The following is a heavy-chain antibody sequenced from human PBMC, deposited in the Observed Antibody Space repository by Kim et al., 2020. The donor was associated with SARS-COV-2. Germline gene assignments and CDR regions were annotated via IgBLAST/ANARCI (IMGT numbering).Heavy chain of an antibody. CDR1: GYTSTSYA. Sequence: ASVKVSCKASGYTSTSYAMNWVRQAPGQGLEWMGWINTNTGNPTYAQGFTGRFVFSLDTSVSTAYLQISSLKAEDTAVYYCASGFDSWSGNGHYIYYWGQGTLVTVSS. CDR2: INTNTGNP. CDR3: ASGFDSWSGNGHYIYY. V-gene: IGHV7-4-1*02. D-gene: IGHD6-13*01. J-gene: IGHJ4*02.